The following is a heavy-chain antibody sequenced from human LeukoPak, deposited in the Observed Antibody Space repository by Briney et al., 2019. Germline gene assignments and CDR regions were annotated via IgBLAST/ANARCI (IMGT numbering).Heavy chain of an antibody. D-gene: IGHD2-15*01. J-gene: IGHJ5*02. V-gene: IGHV1-3*01. Sequence: ASVKVSCKASGYIFTSYAIHWVRQAPGQRLEWMGWINAGNGNTKYSQKFQGRVTITADESTSTAYMELSSLRSEDTAVYYCARDPPPGDCSGGSCYPNWFDPWGQGTLVTVSS. CDR1: GYIFTSYA. CDR3: ARDPPPGDCSGGSCYPNWFDP. CDR2: INAGNGNT.